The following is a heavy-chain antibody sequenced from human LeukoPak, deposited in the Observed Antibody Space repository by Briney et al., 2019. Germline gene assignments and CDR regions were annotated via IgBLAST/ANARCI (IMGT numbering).Heavy chain of an antibody. CDR1: GGSISSSSYY. V-gene: IGHV4-39*07. CDR3: ARVEVVTDAFDI. D-gene: IGHD2-21*02. Sequence: RPSETLSLTCTVSGGSISSSSYYWGWIRQPPGKGLEWIGSIYYSGSTYYNPSLKSRVTISVDTSKNQFSLKLSSVTAADTAVYYCARVEVVTDAFDIWGQGTMVTVSS. J-gene: IGHJ3*02. CDR2: IYYSGST.